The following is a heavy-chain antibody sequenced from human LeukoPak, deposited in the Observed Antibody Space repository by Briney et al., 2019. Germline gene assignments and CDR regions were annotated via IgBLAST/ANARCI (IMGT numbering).Heavy chain of an antibody. Sequence: GGSLRLSCAASGFTFRSYAMYWVRQAPGKGLEYVSAISSNGDNTYYASSVKGRFTTSRDNSKNTLYLQMGSLRAEDMAVYYCARGGVGAYNWFDPWGQGTLVTVSS. CDR3: ARGGVGAYNWFDP. V-gene: IGHV3-64*01. CDR1: GFTFRSYA. CDR2: ISSNGDNT. J-gene: IGHJ5*02. D-gene: IGHD1-26*01.